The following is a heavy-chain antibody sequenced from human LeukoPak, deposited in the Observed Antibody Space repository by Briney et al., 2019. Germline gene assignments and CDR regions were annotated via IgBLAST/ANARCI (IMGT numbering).Heavy chain of an antibody. CDR1: GFTFSSYS. D-gene: IGHD3-10*01. CDR3: ARDYYGSGSYYLAFDI. V-gene: IGHV3-21*01. Sequence: GGSLRLSCAASGFTFSSYSMNWVRQAPGKGLEWVSSISSSSSYVYYADSVKGRFTISRDNAKNSLYLQMNSLRAEDTAVYYRARDYYGSGSYYLAFDIWGQGTMVTVSS. J-gene: IGHJ3*02. CDR2: ISSSSSYV.